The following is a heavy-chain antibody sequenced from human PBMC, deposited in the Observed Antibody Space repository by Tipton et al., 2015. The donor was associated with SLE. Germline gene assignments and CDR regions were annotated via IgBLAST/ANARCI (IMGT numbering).Heavy chain of an antibody. Sequence: LRLSCTVSGGSISSSSYYWGWTRQPPGKGLEWIGSIYYSGSTYYNPSLKSRVTISVDTSKNQFSLKLSSVTAADTAVYYCARHPQGAQVGATYFDYWGQGTLVTVSS. D-gene: IGHD1-26*01. CDR2: IYYSGST. CDR1: GGSISSSSYY. CDR3: ARHPQGAQVGATYFDY. J-gene: IGHJ4*02. V-gene: IGHV4-39*07.